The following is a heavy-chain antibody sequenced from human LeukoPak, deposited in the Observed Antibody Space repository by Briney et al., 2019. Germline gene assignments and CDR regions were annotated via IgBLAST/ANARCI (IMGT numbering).Heavy chain of an antibody. V-gene: IGHV3-21*01. Sequence: GGSLRLSCVASGFTFSSYSMNWVRQAPGKGLEWVSYISGSSTYIYYVDSLKGRFTISRDNAKNSLYLQMNSLRGEDTAVYYCASTTGDRDYWGQGTLVNVSS. D-gene: IGHD7-27*01. CDR2: ISGSSTYI. J-gene: IGHJ4*02. CDR1: GFTFSSYS. CDR3: ASTTGDRDY.